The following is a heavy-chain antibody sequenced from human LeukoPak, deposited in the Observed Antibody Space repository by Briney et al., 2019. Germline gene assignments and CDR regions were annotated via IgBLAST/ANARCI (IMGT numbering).Heavy chain of an antibody. D-gene: IGHD1-20*01. J-gene: IGHJ4*02. CDR1: GYTFTGYY. CDR3: ATDLTGTTTGHY. V-gene: IGHV1-2*02. Sequence: ASVKVSCKASGYTFTGYYMHWVRQAPGQGLEWMGWINPNSGGTNYAQEFQGRVSMPEDTSTDTAYMELSSLRSEDTAVYYCATDLTGTTTGHYWGQGTLVIVSS. CDR2: INPNSGGT.